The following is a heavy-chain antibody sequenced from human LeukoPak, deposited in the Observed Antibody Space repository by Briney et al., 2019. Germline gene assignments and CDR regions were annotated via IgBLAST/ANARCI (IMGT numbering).Heavy chain of an antibody. CDR1: GGSISSGSYY. D-gene: IGHD6-13*01. V-gene: IGHV4-61*02. J-gene: IGHJ4*02. Sequence: SQTLSLTCTVSGGSISSGSYYWSWIRQPAGKGLEWIGRIYTSGSTNYNPSLKSRVTMSVDTSKNQFSLKLSSVTAADTAVYYCARGRGQQLGNFDYWGQGTLVTVSS. CDR2: IYTSGST. CDR3: ARGRGQQLGNFDY.